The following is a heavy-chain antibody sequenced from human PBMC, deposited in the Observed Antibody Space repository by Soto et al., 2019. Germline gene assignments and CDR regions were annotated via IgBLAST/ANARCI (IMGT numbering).Heavy chain of an antibody. D-gene: IGHD2-2*01. J-gene: IGHJ4*01. CDR1: GYSFNAYW. CDR3: ASNSLGECGTTSCFSSFFTD. CDR2: TNPDDSET. Sequence: GESLKISCKTSGYSFNAYWIGWVRQMPGKGLEWIGITNPDDSETRLSPSFQGQVTMSTGKSVTTAYLHWSSLKASDTAMYYCASNSLGECGTTSCFSSFFTDWDQRTRVTV. V-gene: IGHV5-51*01.